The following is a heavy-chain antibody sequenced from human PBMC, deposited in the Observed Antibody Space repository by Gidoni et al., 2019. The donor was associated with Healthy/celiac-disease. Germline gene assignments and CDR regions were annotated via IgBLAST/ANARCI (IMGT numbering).Heavy chain of an antibody. V-gene: IGHV3-53*01. Sequence: EVQLVESGGGLIQPVRSLSLSCSSSGFSVTSNYLGWVRQAPGKGLEWVSVIYSGGSKYYADSVKGRFTISRDNSKNTLYLQMNSLRAEDTAVYYCARAETYYDILTGFGAFDIWGQGTMVTVSS. CDR1: GFSVTSNY. D-gene: IGHD3-9*01. CDR3: ARAETYYDILTGFGAFDI. CDR2: IYSGGSK. J-gene: IGHJ3*02.